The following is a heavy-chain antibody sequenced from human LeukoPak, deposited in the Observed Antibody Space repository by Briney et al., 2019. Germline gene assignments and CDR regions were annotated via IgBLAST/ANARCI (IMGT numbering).Heavy chain of an antibody. CDR1: GGTFSSYA. Sequence: GASVKVSCKASGGTFSSYAISWVRQAPGQGLEWMGGIIPIFGTANYAQKFQGRVTMTTDTSTSTAYMELRSLRSDDMAVYYCARAFRESSGDYWGQGTLVTVSS. V-gene: IGHV1-69*05. D-gene: IGHD6-19*01. CDR2: IIPIFGTA. CDR3: ARAFRESSGDY. J-gene: IGHJ4*02.